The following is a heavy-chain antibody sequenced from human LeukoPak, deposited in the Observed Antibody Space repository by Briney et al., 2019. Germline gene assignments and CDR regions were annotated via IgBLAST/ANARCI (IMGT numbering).Heavy chain of an antibody. Sequence: GGSLRLSCAASGFTFSSSWMTWVRQAPGRGLEWVANIKQDGGEKYYVDSVKGRFTISRDNAKNSLYLQMNSLRAEDTAVYYCARDLYNSASKWGQGTLVTVSS. D-gene: IGHD6-25*01. J-gene: IGHJ4*02. CDR1: GFTFSSSW. CDR2: IKQDGGEK. CDR3: ARDLYNSASK. V-gene: IGHV3-7*03.